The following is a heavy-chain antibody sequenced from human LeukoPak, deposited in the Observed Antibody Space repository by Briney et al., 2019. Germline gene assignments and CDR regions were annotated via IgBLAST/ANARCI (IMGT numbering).Heavy chain of an antibody. V-gene: IGHV3-48*01. CDR3: ARVDTMIVVDLDAFDI. CDR1: GFTFSSYS. Sequence: PGGSLRLSCAASGFTFSSYSMNWVRQAPGKGLEWVSYISSSSSTIYYADSVKGRFTISRDSAKNSLYLQMNSLRAEDTAVYYCARVDTMIVVDLDAFDIWGQGTMVTVSS. D-gene: IGHD3-22*01. CDR2: ISSSSSTI. J-gene: IGHJ3*02.